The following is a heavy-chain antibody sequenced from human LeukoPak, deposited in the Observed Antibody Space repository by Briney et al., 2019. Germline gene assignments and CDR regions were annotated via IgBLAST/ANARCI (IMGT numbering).Heavy chain of an antibody. CDR1: GYTFTNYY. Sequence: APVKVSCKTSGYTFTNYYIHWVRQAPGQGLEWMGGIIPIFGTANYAQKFQGRVTITADESTSTAYMGLSGLISEDTAVYYCTRGPPNWGYDFWGQETLVTVSS. CDR3: TRGPPNWGYDF. J-gene: IGHJ4*02. CDR2: IIPIFGTA. V-gene: IGHV1-69*13. D-gene: IGHD7-27*01.